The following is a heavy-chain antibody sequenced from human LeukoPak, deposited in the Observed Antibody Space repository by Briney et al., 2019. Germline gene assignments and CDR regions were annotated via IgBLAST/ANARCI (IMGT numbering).Heavy chain of an antibody. CDR3: ARGRPEGSGWYRPYYYVDV. CDR2: INHSGST. CDR1: GGSFSGYY. V-gene: IGHV4-34*01. D-gene: IGHD6-19*01. J-gene: IGHJ6*03. Sequence: SETLSLTCAVYGGSFSGYYWSWIRQPPGKGLEWIGEINHSGSTDYNPSLKSRVTISVDTSKNQFSLKLSSVTAADTAVYYCARGRPEGSGWYRPYYYVDVWGKGTTVTVSS.